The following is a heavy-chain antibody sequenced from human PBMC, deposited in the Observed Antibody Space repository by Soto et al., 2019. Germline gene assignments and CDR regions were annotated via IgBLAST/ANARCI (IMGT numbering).Heavy chain of an antibody. V-gene: IGHV3-23*01. CDR3: SKGEMSTIRNSFDP. D-gene: IGHD1-7*01. Sequence: EVQLLESGGGLVQPGGSLTLSCTDSGFNTRFYSMSWVRQTPGKGLEWVAALSRSGGATYYADSVRGRFTISRDASKDTLFLQMSNLRAEDTALYYCSKGEMSTIRNSFDPWGQGTLVTVSS. J-gene: IGHJ5*02. CDR1: GFNTRFYS. CDR2: LSRSGGAT.